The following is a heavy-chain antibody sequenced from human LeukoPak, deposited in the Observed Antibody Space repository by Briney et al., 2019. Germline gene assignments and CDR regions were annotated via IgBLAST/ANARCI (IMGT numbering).Heavy chain of an antibody. CDR3: ARDVGSYGGNLYFDY. V-gene: IGHV4-59*01. CDR1: GGSISSYY. J-gene: IGHJ4*02. D-gene: IGHD4-23*01. Sequence: SETLSLTCTVSGGSISSYYWSWIRQPPGKGLEWIGYIYYSGSTNYNPSLKSRVTISVDTSKNQFSLKLSPVTAADTAVYYCARDVGSYGGNLYFDYWGQGTLVTVSS. CDR2: IYYSGST.